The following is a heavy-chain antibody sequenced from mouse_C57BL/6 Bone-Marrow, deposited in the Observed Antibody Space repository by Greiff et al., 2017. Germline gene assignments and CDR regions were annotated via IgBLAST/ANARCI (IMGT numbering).Heavy chain of an antibody. V-gene: IGHV1-55*01. CDR2: IYPTSGRT. Sequence: QVQLQQPGAELVKPGASVKMSCKASGYTFTSYWITWVQQRPGQGLEWIGDIYPTSGRTNYNEKFKSKVILTVDTSANTAYMQLSSLTSEDSAVFYCARSGPLGRSFDYWGQGTTLTVSS. D-gene: IGHD4-1*01. CDR1: GYTFTSYW. J-gene: IGHJ2*01. CDR3: ARSGPLGRSFDY.